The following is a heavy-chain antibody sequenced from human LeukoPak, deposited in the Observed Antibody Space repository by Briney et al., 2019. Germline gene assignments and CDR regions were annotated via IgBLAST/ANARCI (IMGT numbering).Heavy chain of an antibody. CDR1: GFDVSSHH. J-gene: IGHJ4*02. Sequence: GSLRLSCAASGFDVSSHHMVWVRQPPGKGLEWIGEINHSGSTNYNPSLKSRVTISVDTSKNQFSLKLSSVTAADTAVYYCARVSMAGSFDYWGQGTLVTVSS. D-gene: IGHD6-19*01. CDR3: ARVSMAGSFDY. CDR2: INHSGST. V-gene: IGHV4-34*01.